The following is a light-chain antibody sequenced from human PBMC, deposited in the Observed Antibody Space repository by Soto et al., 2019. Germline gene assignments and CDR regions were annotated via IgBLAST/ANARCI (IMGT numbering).Light chain of an antibody. CDR2: GVF. J-gene: IGKJ2*01. CDR1: QSVKNNY. CDR3: QHYDGSPRT. V-gene: IGKV3-20*01. Sequence: ETVLTQSPGTVSLSPGERATLSCKTSQSVKNNYLAWYQQRAGQAPRLLIYGVFNRAAGVPDRFSGSGSGTDFTLTISGLEPEDSAVYYCQHYDGSPRTFGQGTKLEIK.